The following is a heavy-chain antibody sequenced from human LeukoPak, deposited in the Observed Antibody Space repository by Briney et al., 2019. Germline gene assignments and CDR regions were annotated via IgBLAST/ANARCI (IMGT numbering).Heavy chain of an antibody. Sequence: GGSLRRSCAASGFTFSSYAMHWVRQAPGKGLEWVAVISYDGSNKYYADSVKGRFTISRDNSKNTLYLQMNSLRAEDTAVYYCARVGYDTPYDYWGQGTLVTVSS. J-gene: IGHJ4*02. CDR1: GFTFSSYA. D-gene: IGHD3-3*01. V-gene: IGHV3-30*01. CDR3: ARVGYDTPYDY. CDR2: ISYDGSNK.